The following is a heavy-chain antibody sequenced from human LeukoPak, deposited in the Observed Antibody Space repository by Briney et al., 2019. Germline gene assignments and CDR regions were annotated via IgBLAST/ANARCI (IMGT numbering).Heavy chain of an antibody. Sequence: GGSLRLSCAASGFTVTSNYMSWVRQAPGKGLEWVSAIYGGGGGSTYYADSVKGRFTISRDNSKNTLYLQMNSLRAEDTAVYYCAKVPYGSGTRGGFDYWGQGTLVTVSS. CDR2: IYGGGGGST. CDR1: GFTVTSNY. J-gene: IGHJ4*02. D-gene: IGHD3-10*01. CDR3: AKVPYGSGTRGGFDY. V-gene: IGHV3-53*01.